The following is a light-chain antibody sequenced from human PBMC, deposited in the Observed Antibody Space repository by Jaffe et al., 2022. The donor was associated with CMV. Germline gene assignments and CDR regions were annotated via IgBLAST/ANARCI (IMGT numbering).Light chain of an antibody. CDR3: QQYYSSPRT. J-gene: IGKJ1*01. V-gene: IGKV4-1*01. Sequence: DIVMTQSPDSLAVSLGERATINCKSSQSVLYSSSNKNYLAWYQQKPGQPPKLLIYWASIRESGVPDRFSGSGSGTDFTLTISSLQAEDVAVYYCQQYYSSPRTFGQGTKVEIK. CDR1: QSVLYSSSNKNY. CDR2: WAS.